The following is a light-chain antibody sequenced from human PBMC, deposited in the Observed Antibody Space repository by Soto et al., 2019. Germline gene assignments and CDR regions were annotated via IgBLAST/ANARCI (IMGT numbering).Light chain of an antibody. CDR3: QQYDSSPLT. CDR2: DAS. Sequence: DIQMTQSPSTLSASVGDRVTITCRASQSISSWLAWYQQKPGKAPKLLIYDASSLESGVPSRFSGSRSGTEFTLTISSLQTDDFATYYCQQYDSSPLTFGGGTKVDIK. V-gene: IGKV1-5*01. J-gene: IGKJ4*01. CDR1: QSISSW.